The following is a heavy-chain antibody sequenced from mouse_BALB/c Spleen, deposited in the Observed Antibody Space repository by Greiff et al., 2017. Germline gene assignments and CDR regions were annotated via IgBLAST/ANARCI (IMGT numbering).Heavy chain of an antibody. J-gene: IGHJ4*01. CDR3: ARGDYLYAMDY. CDR2: ILPGSGST. Sequence: VKLVESGAELMKPGASVKISCKATGYTFSSYWIEWVKQRPGHGLEWIGEILPGSGSTNYNEKFKGKATFTADTSSNTAYMQLSSLTSEDSAVYYCARGDYLYAMDYWGQGTSVTVSS. CDR1: GYTFSSYW. D-gene: IGHD5-5*01. V-gene: IGHV1-9*01.